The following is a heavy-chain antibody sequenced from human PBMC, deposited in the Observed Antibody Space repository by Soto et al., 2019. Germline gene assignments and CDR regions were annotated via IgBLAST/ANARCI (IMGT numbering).Heavy chain of an antibody. V-gene: IGHV3-9*01. CDR1: GFTFDDYA. CDR2: ISWNSGNR. CDR3: AKSKGDLEILKTTVTAFWGPFHI. D-gene: IGHD4-17*01. Sequence: EVLLVESGVGLLKPGRSLRLSCAASGFTFDDYAMHWVRQAPGKGPGWVSGISWNSGNRGYADSVKGRFTISRDNANNSLYLQMNSLKPEDTALHYCAKSKGDLEILKTTVTAFWGPFHIWGQGTRVTVSS. J-gene: IGHJ3*02.